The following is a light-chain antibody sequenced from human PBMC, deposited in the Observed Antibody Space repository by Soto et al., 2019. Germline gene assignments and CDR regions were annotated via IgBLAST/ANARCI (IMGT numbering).Light chain of an antibody. Sequence: EIVLTQSPATLSLSPGERATLSCRASQSASIYLAWYQPTPGQAPRLLIYDASTRATGIPARFSVSGCGKDFTPTISSLGAEDFAVYYCQQRNRWAWKCGQGTKGDIK. CDR3: QQRNRWAWK. J-gene: IGKJ1*01. CDR2: DAS. CDR1: QSASIY. V-gene: IGKV3-11*01.